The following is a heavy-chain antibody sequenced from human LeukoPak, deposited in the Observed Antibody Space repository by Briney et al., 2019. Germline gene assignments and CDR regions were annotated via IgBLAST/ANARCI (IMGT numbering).Heavy chain of an antibody. V-gene: IGHV1-8*01. CDR1: GYTFTSYG. CDR2: MNPNSGDT. CDR3: ARAFPPHYDIWSGYYKDYCYHYRMDA. Sequence: GASVKLSCKASGYTFTSYGINWVRQATGQGLGWVGVMNPNSGDTGYAQKFQGRVTMTRNTSISTAYMELSSLRSEYKAVYYCARAFPPHYDIWSGYYKDYCYHYRMDAWGQGTTVTVSS. J-gene: IGHJ6*02. D-gene: IGHD3-3*01.